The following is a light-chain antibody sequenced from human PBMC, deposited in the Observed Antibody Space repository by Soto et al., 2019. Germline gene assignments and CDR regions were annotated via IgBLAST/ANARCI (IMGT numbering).Light chain of an antibody. CDR1: QSVSRY. V-gene: IGKV3-11*01. CDR3: QQRSNWPPIT. Sequence: EIVMPQSPATLSVSTGERATLSCRASQSVSRYLAWYQQKPGQAPRLLIYDASNRATGIPARFSGSGSGTDFTLTISSLEPEDFAVYYCQQRSNWPPITFGQGTRLEIK. CDR2: DAS. J-gene: IGKJ5*01.